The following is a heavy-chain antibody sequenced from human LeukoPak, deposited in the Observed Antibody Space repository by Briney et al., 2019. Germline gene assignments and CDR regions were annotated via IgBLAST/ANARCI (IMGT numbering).Heavy chain of an antibody. D-gene: IGHD5-18*01. V-gene: IGHV4-4*07. CDR1: GGSISTYY. J-gene: IGHJ4*02. Sequence: SETLSLTCTVSGGSISTYYWSWIRQTAGKGLERIGSIYISGSTNYNHSLHSRVTMSVDTSRNQFSLKLRSVTAADTAVYYCAREASDTAMATYYFDYWGQGTLVTVSS. CDR2: IYISGST. CDR3: AREASDTAMATYYFDY.